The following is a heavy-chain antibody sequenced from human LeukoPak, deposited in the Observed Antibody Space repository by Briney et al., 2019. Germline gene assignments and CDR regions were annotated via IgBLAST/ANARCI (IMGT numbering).Heavy chain of an antibody. J-gene: IGHJ6*02. CDR3: ARGPSRDSNSQVYYYYGMDV. D-gene: IGHD6-13*01. Sequence: GGSLRLSCAASGFTFSDYYMSWIRQAPGKGLEWVSYISSSGSTIYYADSVKGRFTISRDNAKNSLYLQMNSLRAEDTAVYYCARGPSRDSNSQVYYYYGMDVWGQGTTVTVSS. V-gene: IGHV3-11*01. CDR1: GFTFSDYY. CDR2: ISSSGSTI.